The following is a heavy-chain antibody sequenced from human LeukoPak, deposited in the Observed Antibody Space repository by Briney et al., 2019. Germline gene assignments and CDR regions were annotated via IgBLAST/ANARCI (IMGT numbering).Heavy chain of an antibody. Sequence: ASVKVSCKASGYTFTSYGITWVRQAPGEGLEWMGWISTYNDNTNYAQKLQGRVTMTTDTSTSTAYMELRSLRSDDTAVYYCARRYISTIFGVVIYYFDYWAGEPWSPSP. D-gene: IGHD3-3*01. J-gene: IGHJ4*02. CDR3: ARRYISTIFGVVIYYFDY. CDR1: GYTFTSYG. V-gene: IGHV1-18*01. CDR2: ISTYNDNT.